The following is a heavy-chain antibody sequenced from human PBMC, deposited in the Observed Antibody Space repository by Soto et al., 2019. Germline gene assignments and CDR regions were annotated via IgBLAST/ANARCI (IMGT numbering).Heavy chain of an antibody. J-gene: IGHJ4*02. V-gene: IGHV1-18*01. Sequence: AASVKVSCKTSGYTFTNYLINWVRQAPGQGLEWMGWITTHTGHTMVAPRFQGRVTITADTSTATSFLQLTSLTSDDTAIYYCARDIHLTTPHYFDYWGQGTPVTVSS. CDR3: ARDIHLTTPHYFDY. CDR1: GYTFTNYL. D-gene: IGHD2-15*01. CDR2: ITTHTGHT.